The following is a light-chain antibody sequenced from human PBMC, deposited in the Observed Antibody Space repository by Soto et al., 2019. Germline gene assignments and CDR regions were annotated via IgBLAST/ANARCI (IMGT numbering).Light chain of an antibody. V-gene: IGKV3D-15*01. CDR3: QQYGSSVIT. CDR1: QSVSSS. J-gene: IGKJ5*01. CDR2: GAS. Sequence: EIVMTQSPATLSVSPGERATLSCRASQSVSSSLAWYQQKPGQAPRLLIYGASTRATGIPARFSGSGSGTEFTLTISRLEPEDFAVYYCQQYGSSVITFGQGTRLEIK.